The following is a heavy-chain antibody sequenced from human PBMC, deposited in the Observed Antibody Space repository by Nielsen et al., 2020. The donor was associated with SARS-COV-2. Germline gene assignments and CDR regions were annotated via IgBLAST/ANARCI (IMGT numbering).Heavy chain of an antibody. V-gene: IGHV4-38-2*02. J-gene: IGHJ4*02. CDR1: GYSISSGYY. D-gene: IGHD3-3*01. Sequence: SETLSLTCTVSGYSISSGYYWGWIRQPPGKGLEWIGSIYHSGSTYYNPSLKSRATMSVDTSKNQFSLRLSSVTAADTAVYYCASRFFLDYWGQGTLVTVSS. CDR3: ASRFFLDY. CDR2: IYHSGST.